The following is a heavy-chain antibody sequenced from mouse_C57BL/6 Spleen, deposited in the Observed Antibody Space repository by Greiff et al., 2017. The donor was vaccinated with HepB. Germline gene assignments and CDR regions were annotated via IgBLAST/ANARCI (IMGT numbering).Heavy chain of an antibody. CDR2: ISGGGGNT. J-gene: IGHJ2*01. D-gene: IGHD2-2*01. V-gene: IGHV5-9*01. CDR3: ARHDGYGYFDY. Sequence: EVRVVESGGGLVKPGGSLKLSCAASGFTFSSYTMSWVRQTPEKRLEWVATISGGGGNTYYPDSVKGRFTISRDNAKNTLYLQMSSLRSEDTALYYCARHDGYGYFDYWGQGTTLTVSS. CDR1: GFTFSSYT.